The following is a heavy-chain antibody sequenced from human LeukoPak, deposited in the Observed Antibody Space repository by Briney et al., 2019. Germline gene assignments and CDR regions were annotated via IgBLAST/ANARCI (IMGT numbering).Heavy chain of an antibody. CDR1: GYTFTGYY. Sequence: ASVKVSCKASGYTFTGYYMHWVRQAPGQGLEWMGWINPNSGGTNYAQKFQGRVTMTRDTSISTAYMELSRLRSDDTAVYYCARDLPVIAAVFRVGYYGMDVWGQGTTVTVSS. CDR3: ARDLPVIAAVFRVGYYGMDV. V-gene: IGHV1-2*02. CDR2: INPNSGGT. J-gene: IGHJ6*02. D-gene: IGHD6-13*01.